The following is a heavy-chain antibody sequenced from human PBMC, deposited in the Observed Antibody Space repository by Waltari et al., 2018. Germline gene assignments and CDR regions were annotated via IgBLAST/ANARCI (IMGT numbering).Heavy chain of an antibody. V-gene: IGHV1-69*15. CDR3: ARSYYYDSSGYLDY. Sequence: QVQLVQSGAEVKKPGSSVKVSCKASGGTFSSYAISWVRPAPGQGLEWMGRISPIFGTANYAQKFQGRVTITADESTSTAYMELSSLRSEDTAVYYCARSYYYDSSGYLDYWGQGTLVTVSS. D-gene: IGHD3-22*01. CDR2: ISPIFGTA. CDR1: GGTFSSYA. J-gene: IGHJ4*02.